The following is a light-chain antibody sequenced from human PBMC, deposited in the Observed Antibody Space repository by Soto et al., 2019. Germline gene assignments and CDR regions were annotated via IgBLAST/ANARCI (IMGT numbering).Light chain of an antibody. CDR1: QGIRNA. Sequence: DIQMTQSPSSLSASVGDRVTITCRASQGIRNALVWYQQKPGKAPKRLICAASSLQSGVPSRFSGTGSGTEFTLTINSLQPEDFATYYCLQHNSLPLTFGQGTKLEIK. CDR3: LQHNSLPLT. CDR2: AAS. V-gene: IGKV1-17*01. J-gene: IGKJ2*01.